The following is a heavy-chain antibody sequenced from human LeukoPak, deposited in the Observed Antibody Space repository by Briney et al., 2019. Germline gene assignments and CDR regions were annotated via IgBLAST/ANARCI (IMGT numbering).Heavy chain of an antibody. D-gene: IGHD4-17*01. CDR3: AKDQQPYGDYYFDY. J-gene: IGHJ4*02. Sequence: PGGSLRLSCAASGFTFSSYAMSWVRQAPGKGLEWVSAISGSGGSTYYADSVKGRFTISRDNSKNTLYLQTNSLRAEDTAVYYCAKDQQPYGDYYFDYWGQGTLVTVSS. CDR1: GFTFSSYA. CDR2: ISGSGGST. V-gene: IGHV3-23*01.